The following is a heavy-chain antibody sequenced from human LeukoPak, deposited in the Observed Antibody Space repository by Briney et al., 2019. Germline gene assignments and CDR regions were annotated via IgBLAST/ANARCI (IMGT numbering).Heavy chain of an antibody. CDR3: TRDRNDCGDPDGFDI. J-gene: IGHJ3*02. D-gene: IGHD4-17*01. V-gene: IGHV3-21*01. CDR1: GFTFSDFA. CDR2: ITRVSTYM. Sequence: PGGSLRLSCAASGFTFSDFAMNWVRQAPGKGLEWVSSITRVSTYMYYAESVQGRFTISRDNHKDLLYLQLNSLRGDDTGIYYCTRDRNDCGDPDGFDIWGQGTVVTVSS.